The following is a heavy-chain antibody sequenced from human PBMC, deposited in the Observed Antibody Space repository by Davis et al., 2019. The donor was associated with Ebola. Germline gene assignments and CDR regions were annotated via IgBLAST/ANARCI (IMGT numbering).Heavy chain of an antibody. D-gene: IGHD6-19*01. CDR1: GFTFSNFA. CDR3: ANSPVEAADY. V-gene: IGHV3-23*01. J-gene: IGHJ4*02. CDR2: ISDSGDST. Sequence: PGGSLRLSCAASGFTFSNFAMSWVRQAPGEGLEWVSAISDSGDSTDYTDSVKGRFTISRDNSKNSLYLQMNSLRAEDTAVYYCANSPVEAADYWGQGTLVTVSS.